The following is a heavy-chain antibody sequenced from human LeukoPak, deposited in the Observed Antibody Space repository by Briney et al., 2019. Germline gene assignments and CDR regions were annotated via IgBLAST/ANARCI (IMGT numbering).Heavy chain of an antibody. J-gene: IGHJ4*02. D-gene: IGHD6-19*01. CDR3: AKDAERVAVTGHLDY. Sequence: PGGSLRLSCASSGFSFSGYAMNWVRQAPGKGLEWVSAISGSGGSTSYAVSVNARFTISRDNSKNTLFLQMNSLRAEDTAVYYCAKDAERVAVTGHLDYWGQGTLVTVSS. V-gene: IGHV3-23*01. CDR2: ISGSGGST. CDR1: GFSFSGYA.